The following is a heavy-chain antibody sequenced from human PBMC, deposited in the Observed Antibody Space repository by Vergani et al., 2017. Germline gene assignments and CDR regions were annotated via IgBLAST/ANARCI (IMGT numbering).Heavy chain of an antibody. CDR3: ARALYYYDGSGYYQYYFDY. CDR2: ISSSSSTI. V-gene: IGHV3-48*04. J-gene: IGHJ4*02. CDR1: GFTFSSYS. Sequence: EVQLVESGGGLVQPGGSLRLSCAASGFTFSSYSMNWVRQAPGKGLEWVSYISSSSSTIYYADSVKGRFTISRDNAKNSLYLQMNSLRAEDTAVYYCARALYYYDGSGYYQYYFDYWGQGTLVTVSS. D-gene: IGHD3-22*01.